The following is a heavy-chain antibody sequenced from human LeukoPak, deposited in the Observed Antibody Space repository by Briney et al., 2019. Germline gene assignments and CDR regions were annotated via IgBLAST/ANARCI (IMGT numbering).Heavy chain of an antibody. D-gene: IGHD2-15*01. Sequence: GGSLRLSCAASGFTFSSYAMSWVRQAPGKGLEWVSAISGSGDSTYYADSVKGRFTISRDNSKSTLYLQMNSLRAEDTAKNYCAKTQVAGGPLLRFDPWGQGTLVTVSS. CDR3: AKTQVAGGPLLRFDP. V-gene: IGHV3-23*01. CDR2: ISGSGDST. J-gene: IGHJ5*02. CDR1: GFTFSSYA.